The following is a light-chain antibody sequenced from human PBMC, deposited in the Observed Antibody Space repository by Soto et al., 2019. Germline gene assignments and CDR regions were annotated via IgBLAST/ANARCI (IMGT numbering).Light chain of an antibody. V-gene: IGKV3-11*01. J-gene: IGKJ1*01. CDR2: DAS. Sequence: EIVLTQSPATLSLSPGERATLSCRASQSVSSYLAWYQQKPGQAPRLLIYDASNRATGIPARFSGSVSGTDFTLTISSLEPEDFAVYYCQQRGNLPWTFGQGTKVEIK. CDR1: QSVSSY. CDR3: QQRGNLPWT.